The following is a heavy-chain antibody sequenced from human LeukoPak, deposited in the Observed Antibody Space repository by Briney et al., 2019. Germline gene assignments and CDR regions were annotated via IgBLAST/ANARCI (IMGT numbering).Heavy chain of an antibody. CDR2: NKSETDGGTT. Sequence: PGGSLRLSCAASGFTMTNAWMTWVRQAPGKGLEWVGLNKSETDGGTTNYAAPVKGRFTISRDDSKNTLYLQMNSLQTEDTAVYYCTTGRVIWGQGTLVTVSS. V-gene: IGHV3-15*01. J-gene: IGHJ4*02. CDR3: TTGRVI. CDR1: GFTMTNAW.